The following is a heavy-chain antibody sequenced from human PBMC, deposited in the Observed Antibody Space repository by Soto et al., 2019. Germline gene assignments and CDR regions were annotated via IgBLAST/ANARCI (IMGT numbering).Heavy chain of an antibody. CDR3: ARVTTVTTDYGLDV. Sequence: QVQLVQSGTEVKPPGASVKVSCKASGYTFTSYYMHWVRQAPGQGPEWVGIINPGGGSTSYAQKFQGRVTMTRDTSTSTVYMELSSLRSEDTAVYFCARVTTVTTDYGLDVWGQGTTVTVSS. V-gene: IGHV1-46*01. CDR1: GYTFTSYY. J-gene: IGHJ6*02. D-gene: IGHD4-17*01. CDR2: INPGGGST.